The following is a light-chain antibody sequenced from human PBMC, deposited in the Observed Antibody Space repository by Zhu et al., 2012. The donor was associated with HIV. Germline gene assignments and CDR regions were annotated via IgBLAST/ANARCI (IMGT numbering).Light chain of an antibody. CDR3: QQRVNWPLT. Sequence: EIVLTQSPGTLSLSPGERATLSCRASQSVSSSFLAWYHQKPGQAPRLLVYGASNRATGIPDRFSGSGSGTDFTLTISRLEPEDFALYYCQQRVNWPLTFGGGTKVEIK. CDR2: GAS. CDR1: QSVSSSF. J-gene: IGKJ4*01. V-gene: IGKV3D-20*02.